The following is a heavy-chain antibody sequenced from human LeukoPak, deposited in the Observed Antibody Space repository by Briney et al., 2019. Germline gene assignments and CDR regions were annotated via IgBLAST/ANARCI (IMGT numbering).Heavy chain of an antibody. V-gene: IGHV3-30-3*01. J-gene: IGHJ4*02. CDR3: ARDHRVSGWYGYFEY. CDR2: ISYDGSNK. D-gene: IGHD6-19*01. CDR1: GFTFSSYA. Sequence: PGGSLRLSCAASGFTFSSYAMHWVRQAPGKGLEWGTVISYDGSNKYYADSVKGRFTSSRDNSKNTLYLQMNSLRAEDTAVYYCARDHRVSGWYGYFEYWGQGTLVTVSS.